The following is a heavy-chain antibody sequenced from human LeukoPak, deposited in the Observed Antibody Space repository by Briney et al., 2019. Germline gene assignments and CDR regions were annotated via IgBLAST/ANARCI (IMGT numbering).Heavy chain of an antibody. CDR1: GYTFSSYD. CDR3: ARAKTLEPSPSNAFDI. J-gene: IGHJ3*02. CDR2: MNPNSGNT. V-gene: IGHV1-8*01. Sequence: AASVKVSCKASGYTFSSYDINWVRQATGQGLEWMGWMNPNSGNTGYAQKFQGRVTMTTVTSTSTAYMELRSPTLDDTALYYCARAKTLEPSPSNAFDIWGQGTIVTVSS. D-gene: IGHD1-1*01.